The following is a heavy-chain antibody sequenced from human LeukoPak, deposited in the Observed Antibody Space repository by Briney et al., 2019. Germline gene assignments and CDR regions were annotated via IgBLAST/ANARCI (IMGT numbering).Heavy chain of an antibody. CDR3: ARSAINNFDF. Sequence: GGSLRLSCAASAFTFSSYALSWVRQAPGKGLEWVSSISNSGGDTFYADSMKGRFAISRDNSKNTLYLQMNSLRAEDTAVYYCARSAINNFDFWGQGTLVAVSS. V-gene: IGHV3-23*01. CDR2: ISNSGGDT. CDR1: AFTFSSYA. D-gene: IGHD3-9*01. J-gene: IGHJ4*02.